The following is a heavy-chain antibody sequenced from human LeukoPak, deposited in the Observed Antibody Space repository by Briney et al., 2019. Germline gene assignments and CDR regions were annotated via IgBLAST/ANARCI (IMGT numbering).Heavy chain of an antibody. CDR2: IRYDGSNK. CDR1: GFTFSSYG. V-gene: IGHV3-30*02. Sequence: GGSLRLSCAASGFTFSSYGMHWVRQAPGKGLEWVAFIRYDGSNKYYADPVKGRFTISRDNSKNTLYLQMNSLRAEDTAVYYCAKETLRVAATTFDYWGQGALVTVSS. D-gene: IGHD1-26*01. J-gene: IGHJ4*02. CDR3: AKETLRVAATTFDY.